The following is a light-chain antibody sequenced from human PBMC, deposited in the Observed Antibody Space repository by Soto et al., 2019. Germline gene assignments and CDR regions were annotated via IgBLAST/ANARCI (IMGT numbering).Light chain of an antibody. J-gene: IGKJ1*01. CDR3: QQYTNYPWT. V-gene: IGKV1-5*03. CDR1: QSISSW. CDR2: EAS. Sequence: GDRVTITCRASQSISSWLAWYQQKPGKAPRLLIYEASRLESGVPSRISGSGSGTEFTLTISSLQPDDFATYYCQQYTNYPWTFGQGTKVDIK.